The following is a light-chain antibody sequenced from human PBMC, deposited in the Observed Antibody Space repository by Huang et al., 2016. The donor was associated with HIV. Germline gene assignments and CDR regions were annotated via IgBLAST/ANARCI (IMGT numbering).Light chain of an antibody. CDR2: DAA. J-gene: IGKJ3*01. CDR1: QSVNNY. V-gene: IGKV3-11*01. CDR3: QQRSNWPPIT. Sequence: EIVLTQSPATLSLSPGERATLSCRASQSVNNYLAWYQQKPGQAPKLLIYDAANRATGIPARFSGSGSGTDFTLTISSLEPEDFAIYYCQQRSNWPPITFGPGTKVDIK.